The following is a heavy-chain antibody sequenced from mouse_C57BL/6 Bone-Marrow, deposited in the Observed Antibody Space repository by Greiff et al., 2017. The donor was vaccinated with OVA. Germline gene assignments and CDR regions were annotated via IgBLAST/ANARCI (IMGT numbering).Heavy chain of an antibody. CDR1: GYTFTDYE. CDR2: IDPETGGT. Sequence: VKLQQSGAELVRPGASVTLSCKASGYTFTDYEMHWVKQTPVHGLEWIGAIDPETGGTAYNQKFKGKAILTADKSSSTAYMELRSLTSEDSAVYYCTRREILITTVVAHWYFDVWGTGTTVTVSS. D-gene: IGHD1-1*01. V-gene: IGHV1-15*01. J-gene: IGHJ1*03. CDR3: TRREILITTVVAHWYFDV.